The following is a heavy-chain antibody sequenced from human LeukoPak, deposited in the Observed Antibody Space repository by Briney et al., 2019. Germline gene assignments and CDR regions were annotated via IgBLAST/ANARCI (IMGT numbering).Heavy chain of an antibody. J-gene: IGHJ4*02. CDR2: IKSKTDGGTT. D-gene: IGHD6-19*01. V-gene: IGHV3-15*01. Sequence: GGSLRLSCAASGFTFSNAWMSWVRQAPGKGLERVGRIKSKTDGGTTDYAAPVKGRFTISRDDSKNTLYLHMNSLKTEDTAVYYCTTTSVAGTMGYWGQGTLVTVSS. CDR1: GFTFSNAW. CDR3: TTTSVAGTMGY.